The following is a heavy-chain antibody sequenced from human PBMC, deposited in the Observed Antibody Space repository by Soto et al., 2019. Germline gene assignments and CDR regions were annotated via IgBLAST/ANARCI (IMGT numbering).Heavy chain of an antibody. J-gene: IGHJ3*02. CDR3: ARGSSYSWVTDAFDI. Sequence: ASVKVSCKASGGTFTSYGISWVRQATGQGLEWMGWMNPNSGNTGYAQKFQGRVTMTRNTSISTAYMELSSLRSEDTAVYYCARGSSYSWVTDAFDIWGQGTMVTVSS. D-gene: IGHD1-1*01. CDR2: MNPNSGNT. CDR1: GGTFTSYG. V-gene: IGHV1-8*02.